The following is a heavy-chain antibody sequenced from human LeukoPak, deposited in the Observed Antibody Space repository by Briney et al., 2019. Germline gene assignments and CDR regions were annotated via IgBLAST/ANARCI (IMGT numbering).Heavy chain of an antibody. CDR2: IYYSGST. D-gene: IGHD3-10*01. CDR1: GGSISSYY. Sequence: SETMSLTCTVSGGSISSYYWSWIRQPPGKGLEWIGYIYYSGSTNYNPSLKSRVTISVDTSKNQFSLKLSSVTAADTAVYYCARDPSYYYGSGSSANNWFDPWGQGTLVTVSS. J-gene: IGHJ5*02. CDR3: ARDPSYYYGSGSSANNWFDP. V-gene: IGHV4-59*01.